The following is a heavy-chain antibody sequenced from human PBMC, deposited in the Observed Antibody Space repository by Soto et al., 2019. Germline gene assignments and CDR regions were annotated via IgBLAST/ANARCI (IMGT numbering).Heavy chain of an antibody. D-gene: IGHD6-13*01. V-gene: IGHV4-59*01. CDR1: GGSISSYY. Sequence: PSETLSLTCTVSGGSISSYYCSWIRQPPGKGLEWIGYIYYSGSTNYNPSLKSRVTISVDTSKNQFSLKLSSVTAADTAVYYCARAGISTGFDYWGQGTLVTVSS. CDR3: ARAGISTGFDY. J-gene: IGHJ4*02. CDR2: IYYSGST.